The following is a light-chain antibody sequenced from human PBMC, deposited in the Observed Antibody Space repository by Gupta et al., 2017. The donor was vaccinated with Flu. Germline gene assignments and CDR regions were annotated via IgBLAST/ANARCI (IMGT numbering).Light chain of an antibody. J-gene: IGLJ3*02. Sequence: SSELTQPPSVSVSPGQTASITCSGDKLGDKYACWYQQKPGQSPVLVIYQDSKRPSGIPERFSGSNSGNTATLTISGTQARDEAEYYCQAWDSSTGEVFGGGTKLTVL. CDR3: QAWDSSTGEV. V-gene: IGLV3-1*01. CDR2: QDS. CDR1: KLGDKY.